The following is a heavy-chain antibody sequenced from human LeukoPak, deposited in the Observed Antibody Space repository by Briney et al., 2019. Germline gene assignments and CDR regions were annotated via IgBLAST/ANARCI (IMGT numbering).Heavy chain of an antibody. CDR3: ARGLRAPPRGPSYYYGSGRGMDV. CDR1: GGSFSGYY. J-gene: IGHJ6*02. V-gene: IGHV4-34*01. D-gene: IGHD3-10*01. Sequence: SSETLSLTCAVYGGSFSGYYWSWIRQPPGKGLEWIGEINHSGSTNYNPSLKSRVTISVDTSKSQFSLKLSSVTAADTAVYYCARGLRAPPRGPSYYYGSGRGMDVWGQGTTVTVSS. CDR2: INHSGST.